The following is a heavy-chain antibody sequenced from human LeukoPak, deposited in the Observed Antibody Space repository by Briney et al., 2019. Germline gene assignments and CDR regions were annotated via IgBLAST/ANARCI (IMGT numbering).Heavy chain of an antibody. CDR1: GFTFSSSW. J-gene: IGHJ4*02. Sequence: GGSLRLSCAASGFTFSSSWMSWVRKAPGKGLEWVANIKQDGSEKSYVDSVKGRFTISRDDAKTSLYLQMISLRAEDTAVYYCVKDLRGPEGFWGQGTLVIVSS. CDR2: IKQDGSEK. V-gene: IGHV3-7*01. D-gene: IGHD2-2*01. CDR3: VKDLRGPEGF.